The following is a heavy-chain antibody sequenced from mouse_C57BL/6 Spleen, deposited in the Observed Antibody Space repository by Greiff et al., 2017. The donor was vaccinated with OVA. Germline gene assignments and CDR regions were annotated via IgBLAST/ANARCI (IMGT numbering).Heavy chain of an antibody. D-gene: IGHD1-1*02. CDR1: GYAFSSYW. J-gene: IGHJ2*01. CDR2: IYPGDGDT. V-gene: IGHV1-80*01. Sequence: VKLMESGAELVKPGASVKISCKASGYAFSSYWMNWVKQRPGKGLEWIGQIYPGDGDTNYNGKFKGKATLTADKSSSTAYMQLSSLTSEDSAVYFCAREDGGSTYFDYWGQGTTLTVSS. CDR3: AREDGGSTYFDY.